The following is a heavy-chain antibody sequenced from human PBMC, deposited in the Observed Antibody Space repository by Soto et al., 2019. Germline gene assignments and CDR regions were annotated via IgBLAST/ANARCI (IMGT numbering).Heavy chain of an antibody. CDR3: AREKEYGNGKSGDLRHFDL. V-gene: IGHV3-66*01. D-gene: IGHD2-8*01. J-gene: IGHJ2*01. CDR2: IYAGGKT. Sequence: EVQLVESGGGLVPPGGSLRLSCAASGFTVSNSYMSWVRQAPGKGLEWVSLIYAGGKTYYADSVKGRFTISRDNSMNTVFLQMNSLRAEYTAVYCCAREKEYGNGKSGDLRHFDLWRRGTLVTVSS. CDR1: GFTVSNSY.